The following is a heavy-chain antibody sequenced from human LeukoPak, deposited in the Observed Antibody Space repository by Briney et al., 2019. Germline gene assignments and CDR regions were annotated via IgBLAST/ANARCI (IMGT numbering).Heavy chain of an antibody. CDR2: VSYSGST. Sequence: PSETLSLTCTVSGGSISNYYWTWIRQPPGKGLECIGYVSYSGSTNYNPSLKSRVTISVDTSKNQFSLKLSSVTAADTAVYYCATSRWELPPRYYFDYWGQGTLVTVSS. D-gene: IGHD1-26*01. CDR3: ATSRWELPPRYYFDY. J-gene: IGHJ4*02. CDR1: GGSISNYY. V-gene: IGHV4-59*08.